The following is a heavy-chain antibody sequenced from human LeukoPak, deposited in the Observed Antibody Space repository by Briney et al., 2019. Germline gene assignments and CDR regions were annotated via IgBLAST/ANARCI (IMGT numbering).Heavy chain of an antibody. CDR2: IYYSGST. V-gene: IGHV4-59*08. J-gene: IGHJ3*02. CDR1: GGSISSYY. Sequence: SETLSLTCTVSGGSISSYYWSWIRQPPGKGLEWIGDIYYSGSTNYNPSLKSRVTISVDTSKNQLSLKLSSVTAADTAVYYCARVKGIAAAGTRYDAFDIWGQGTMVTVSS. CDR3: ARVKGIAAAGTRYDAFDI. D-gene: IGHD6-13*01.